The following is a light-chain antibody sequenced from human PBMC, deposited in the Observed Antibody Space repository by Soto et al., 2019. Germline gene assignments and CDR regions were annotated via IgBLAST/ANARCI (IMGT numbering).Light chain of an antibody. CDR2: STS. J-gene: IGKJ1*01. CDR3: HQLGDSPQT. CDR1: QSLSVSY. V-gene: IGKV3-20*01. Sequence: EIVLTQSPGTLSLSPGDRATLSCRASQSLSVSYIAWYQQKPGQAPRLLIYSTSTRAAGIPDRFTGRGSGTHFTLAISRLEPEDFAVYYCHQLGDSPQTFGQGTKVDIK.